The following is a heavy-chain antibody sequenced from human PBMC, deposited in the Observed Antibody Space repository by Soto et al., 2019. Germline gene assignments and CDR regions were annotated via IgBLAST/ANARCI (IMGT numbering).Heavy chain of an antibody. D-gene: IGHD5-18*01. V-gene: IGHV1-2*02. Sequence: QVQLVQSGAEVKKPGASVKVSCKASGYTFTGYYMHWVRQAPGQGLEWMGWINPNSGGTNYAQKFQGRVTMTRDTSISTAYMELSRLRSDDTAVYYCARTPRRIQLWLHWFDPWGQGTLVTVSS. CDR1: GYTFTGYY. CDR3: ARTPRRIQLWLHWFDP. CDR2: INPNSGGT. J-gene: IGHJ5*02.